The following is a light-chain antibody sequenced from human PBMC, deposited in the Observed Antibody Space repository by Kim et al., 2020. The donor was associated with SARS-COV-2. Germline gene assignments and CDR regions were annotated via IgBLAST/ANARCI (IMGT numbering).Light chain of an antibody. Sequence: ASLGDSVTFTCRASKDIRHYLNWFQQMPGQATKLLVSAASSLQSGVPSRFSGGASGTDFALTISGLQPEDFATYYCQQSYSTPLALGGGTKVDIK. CDR2: AAS. CDR1: KDIRHY. J-gene: IGKJ4*01. V-gene: IGKV1-39*01. CDR3: QQSYSTPLA.